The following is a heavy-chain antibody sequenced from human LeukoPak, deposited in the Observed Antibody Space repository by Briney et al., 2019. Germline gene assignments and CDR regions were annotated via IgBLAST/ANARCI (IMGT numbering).Heavy chain of an antibody. CDR3: ARVATGSYHFDY. V-gene: IGHV3-74*01. J-gene: IGHJ4*02. D-gene: IGHD1-26*01. CDR1: GFTVSSNY. CDR2: IKTDGSII. Sequence: PGGSLRLSCAASGFTVSSNYMSWVRQASGKGLVWISRIKTDGSIISYADSVRDRFTISRDNAKNTLYLQMNSLRVEDTAVYYCARVATGSYHFDYWGQGTLVTVSS.